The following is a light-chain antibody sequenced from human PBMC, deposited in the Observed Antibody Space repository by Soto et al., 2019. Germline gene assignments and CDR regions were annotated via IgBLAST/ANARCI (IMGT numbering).Light chain of an antibody. Sequence: QAVVTQEPSLTVSPGGTVTLTCGSSTGAVTRGHCPYWIQQKPGKAPRTQIYDVTNRHSWTPARFSGSLLGGKAALTLSGAQPEDEAESYCLLFCSGPRVFGGGTQLTVL. CDR1: TGAVTRGHC. V-gene: IGLV7-46*01. CDR2: DVT. CDR3: LLFCSGPRV. J-gene: IGLJ3*02.